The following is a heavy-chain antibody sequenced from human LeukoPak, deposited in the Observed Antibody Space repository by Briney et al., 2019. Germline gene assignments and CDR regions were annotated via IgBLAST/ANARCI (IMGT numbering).Heavy chain of an antibody. D-gene: IGHD3-9*01. CDR1: GFTFSDYY. CDR3: ARLEWWGILAGYYRYVAY. CDR2: ISNSGSPI. J-gene: IGHJ4*02. V-gene: IGHV3-11*04. Sequence: TGGSLRLSCAASGFTFSDYYMSWIRQAPGEGLEWVSYISNSGSPIYYSDSVKGRFTISRDNAKNSLYPQMNSLRAEDTAVYFCARLEWWGILAGYYRYVAYWGQGTLVTVSS.